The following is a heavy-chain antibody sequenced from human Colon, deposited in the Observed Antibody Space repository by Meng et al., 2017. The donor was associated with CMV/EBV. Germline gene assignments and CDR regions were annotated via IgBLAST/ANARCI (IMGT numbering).Heavy chain of an antibody. Sequence: SVKVSCKASGGTFSSYAISWVRQAPGQGLEWMGGIIPIFGTANYAQKFQGRVAITTDESTSTAYMELSSLRSEDTAVYYCALSGGGSTSCCGRWSHYYGMDVWGQGTTVTVSS. V-gene: IGHV1-69*05. D-gene: IGHD2-2*01. CDR2: IIPIFGTA. CDR1: GGTFSSYA. CDR3: ALSGGGSTSCCGRWSHYYGMDV. J-gene: IGHJ6*02.